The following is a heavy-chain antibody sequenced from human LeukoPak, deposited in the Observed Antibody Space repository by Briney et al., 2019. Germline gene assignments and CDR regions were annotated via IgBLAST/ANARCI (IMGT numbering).Heavy chain of an antibody. V-gene: IGHV4-34*01. J-gene: IGHJ5*02. CDR1: GGSFSGYY. CDR2: INHSGST. D-gene: IGHD3-16*01. CDR3: ARANDRLPYNWFDP. Sequence: SETLSLTCAVYGGSFSGYYWSWIRQPPGKGLGWIGEINHSGSTNYNPSLKSRVTISIDTSKNQFSLKLSSVTAADTAVHYCARANDRLPYNWFDPWGQGTLVSVSS.